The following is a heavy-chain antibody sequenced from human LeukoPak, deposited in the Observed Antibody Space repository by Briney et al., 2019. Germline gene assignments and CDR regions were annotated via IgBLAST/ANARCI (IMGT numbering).Heavy chain of an antibody. CDR1: GFTFSSYW. J-gene: IGHJ1*01. D-gene: IGHD6-13*01. CDR3: SLAGNSWYWYFQR. V-gene: IGHV3-7*05. CDR2: IKQDGSEK. Sequence: GGSLRLSCAASGFTFSSYWMSWVRQAPGKGLEWVANIKQDGSEKYYVDSVKGRFTISRDNAKNSLYLQMNSLRAEDTAVYYSSLAGNSWYWYFQRWGQGTLVTVSS.